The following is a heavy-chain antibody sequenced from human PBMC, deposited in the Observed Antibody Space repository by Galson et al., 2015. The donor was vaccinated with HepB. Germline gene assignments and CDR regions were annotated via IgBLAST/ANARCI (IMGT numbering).Heavy chain of an antibody. Sequence: SLRLSCAASGFSVSYKYMAWVRQAPGRGLEWVSVIYNGGNTYYADSVKGRFIISRHNSENTLDLQLNSLRHEDTAVYYCVSLFDNWGQGTLVTVSS. CDR1: GFSVSYKY. J-gene: IGHJ4*02. CDR2: IYNGGNT. CDR3: VSLFDN. V-gene: IGHV3-53*04.